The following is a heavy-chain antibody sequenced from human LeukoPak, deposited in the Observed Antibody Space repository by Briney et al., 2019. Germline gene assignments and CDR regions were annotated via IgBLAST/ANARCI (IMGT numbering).Heavy chain of an antibody. D-gene: IGHD4-23*01. CDR1: GDSITTTNW. V-gene: IGHV4-4*02. J-gene: IGHJ3*02. Sequence: KTSETLSLTCAVSGDSITTTNWWSWVRQPPGKGLEWIGEIYHSGSTNYNPSLKSRVTISVDTSKNQFSLKLSSVTAADTAVYYCARRVLTVVTPGAFDIWGQGTMVTVSS. CDR2: IYHSGST. CDR3: ARRVLTVVTPGAFDI.